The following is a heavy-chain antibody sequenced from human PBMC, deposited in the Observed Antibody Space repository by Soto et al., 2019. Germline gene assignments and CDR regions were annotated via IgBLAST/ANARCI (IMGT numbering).Heavy chain of an antibody. CDR3: ARSNHFKIVYAKTLGY. V-gene: IGHV1-18*01. CDR1: GYTFTNYG. Sequence: GASVKVSCKASGYTFTNYGISWVRQAPGQGLEWMGWISAYNGNTDYAQKLQGRVTMTRNTSISTAYMELSSLRSEDTAVYYCARSNHFKIVYAKTLGYWAQGTLVTVSS. D-gene: IGHD2-8*01. CDR2: ISAYNGNT. J-gene: IGHJ4*02.